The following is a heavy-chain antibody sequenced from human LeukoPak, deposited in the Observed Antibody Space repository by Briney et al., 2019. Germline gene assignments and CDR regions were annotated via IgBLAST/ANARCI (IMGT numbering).Heavy chain of an antibody. CDR3: ENNSDY. CDR1: GFTFSNYG. Sequence: GGSLRPSSAASGFTFSNYGIHWVRQAPGKGLEWVAVIWHDGSSEYYADSVKGRFTISRDNSKNTLYLQMNSLRAEDTAVYYCENNSDYWGQGTLVTVSS. J-gene: IGHJ4*02. CDR2: IWHDGSSE. V-gene: IGHV3-33*01.